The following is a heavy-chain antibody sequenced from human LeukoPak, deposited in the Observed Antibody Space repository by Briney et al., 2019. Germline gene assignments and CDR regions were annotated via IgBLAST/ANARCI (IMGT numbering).Heavy chain of an antibody. CDR3: AMANVYYYYMDV. V-gene: IGHV1-2*02. Sequence: GASVKVSCKTSGHTFTASYIHWVRQAPGQGLEWMGRINPNSGDTDYAQRFQGRVTITRNTSISTAYMELSSLRSEDTAVYYCAMANVYYYYMDVWGKGTTVTVSS. J-gene: IGHJ6*03. CDR2: INPNSGDT. CDR1: GHTFTASY.